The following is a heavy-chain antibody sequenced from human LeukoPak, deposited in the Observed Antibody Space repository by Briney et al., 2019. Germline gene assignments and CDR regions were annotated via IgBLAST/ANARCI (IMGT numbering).Heavy chain of an antibody. CDR3: ARDLSGHWTYDY. D-gene: IGHD1-1*01. J-gene: IGHJ4*01. Sequence: PGGSLRLSCVASGLTIGSRYMNWVRQAPGKGLEWVSALYLAGNTYYADSVRGRFTISRDNSMNTLYLQLNSLRTEDTAMYYCARDLSGHWTYDYWGQGTLVTVSS. V-gene: IGHV3-53*05. CDR1: GLTIGSRY. CDR2: LYLAGNT.